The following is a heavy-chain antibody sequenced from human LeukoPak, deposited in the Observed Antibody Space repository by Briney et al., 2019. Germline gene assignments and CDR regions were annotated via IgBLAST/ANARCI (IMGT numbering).Heavy chain of an antibody. Sequence: PSETLSLTCTVSGGSISGYYWSWIRQPPGKGLEWIGEINHSGSTNYNPSLKSRVTISVDTSKNQFSLKLSSVTAADTAVYYCARGRTNYYDSSGYKKRRYNWFDPWGQGTLVTVSS. D-gene: IGHD3-22*01. CDR3: ARGRTNYYDSSGYKKRRYNWFDP. J-gene: IGHJ5*02. V-gene: IGHV4-34*01. CDR2: INHSGST. CDR1: GGSISGYY.